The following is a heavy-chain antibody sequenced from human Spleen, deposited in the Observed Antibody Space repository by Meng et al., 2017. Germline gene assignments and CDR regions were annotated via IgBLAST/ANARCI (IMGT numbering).Heavy chain of an antibody. CDR1: GFNFDDYG. D-gene: IGHD6-19*01. Sequence: GGSLRLSCAASGFNFDDYGMSWVRQAPGKGLEWVSAITGSGSNTYYADSVKGRFSLSRDKSKNTLYLQMNSLRVEDTAVYYCAKEGGIGIAVAGAYAFDTWGQGKMVTVSS. CDR2: ITGSGSNT. J-gene: IGHJ3*02. V-gene: IGHV3-23*01. CDR3: AKEGGIGIAVAGAYAFDT.